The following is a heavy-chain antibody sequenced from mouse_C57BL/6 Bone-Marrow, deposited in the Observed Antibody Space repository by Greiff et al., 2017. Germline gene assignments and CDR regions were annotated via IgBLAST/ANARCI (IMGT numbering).Heavy chain of an antibody. J-gene: IGHJ2*01. CDR3: ARRVTTVVAHYFDY. V-gene: IGHV1-63*01. D-gene: IGHD1-1*01. CDR1: GYTFTNYW. Sequence: QVQLQQSGAELVRPGTSVKMSCKASGYTFTNYWIGWAKQRPGHGLEWIGDIYPGGGYTNYNEKLKGKATLTANKSSSTAYMQFSSLTTEDSAIYYCARRVTTVVAHYFDYWGQGTTLTVS. CDR2: IYPGGGYT.